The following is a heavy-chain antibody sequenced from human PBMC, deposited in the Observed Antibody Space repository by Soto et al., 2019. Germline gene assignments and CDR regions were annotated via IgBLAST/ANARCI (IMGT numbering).Heavy chain of an antibody. J-gene: IGHJ5*02. V-gene: IGHV1-3*01. CDR3: ARDDGYGWFDP. Sequence: QVQLVQSGSEVKKPGASVKLSCKASGYPFTGHALHWVRQAPGQSPEWVGWINGGNGNTKYSQKWQGRVTITRDTSANTAYMELTRVSSEDTAIYYCARDDGYGWFDPWGQGSLVTVSS. CDR2: INGGNGNT. CDR1: GYPFTGHA. D-gene: IGHD3-16*01.